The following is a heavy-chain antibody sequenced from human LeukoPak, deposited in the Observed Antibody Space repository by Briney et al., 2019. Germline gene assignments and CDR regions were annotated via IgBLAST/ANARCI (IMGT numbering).Heavy chain of an antibody. CDR2: IYYSGST. CDR3: VVENWLRSSAFDY. D-gene: IGHD5-12*01. J-gene: IGHJ4*02. V-gene: IGHV4-59*01. CDR1: GGSISSYY. Sequence: SETLSLTCTVSGGSISSYYWSWVRQPPGKGLEWIGYIYYSGSTNYNPSLKSRVTISVDTSKNQFSLKLSSMTAAYTAVYSCVVENWLRSSAFDYWGQGTLVTVSS.